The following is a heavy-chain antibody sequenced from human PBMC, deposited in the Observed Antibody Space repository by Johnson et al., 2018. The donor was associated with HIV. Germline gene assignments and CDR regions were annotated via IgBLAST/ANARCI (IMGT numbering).Heavy chain of an antibody. D-gene: IGHD2-21*02. V-gene: IGHV3-20*04. CDR1: GFTFDDYG. J-gene: IGHJ3*02. CDR2: ITWNSGSI. Sequence: VQLVESGGGVVRPGGSLRLSCAASGFTFDDYGMSWVRQAPGKGLEWVSGITWNSGSIGYADSVQGRFTISRDNAKNSLYLQMNSLRAEDTALYYCAKDAIVVVTAGAFDIWGQGTMVTVSS. CDR3: AKDAIVVVTAGAFDI.